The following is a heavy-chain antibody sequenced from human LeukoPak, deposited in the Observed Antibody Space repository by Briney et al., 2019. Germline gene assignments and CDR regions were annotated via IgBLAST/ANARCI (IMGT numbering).Heavy chain of an antibody. J-gene: IGHJ4*02. Sequence: GRSLRLSCAAPGFTFRSHGMHWVRQAPGKGLEWVAVISYDGSNKYYADSVKGRFTISRDNSKNTLYLQMNSLRAEDTAVYYCAKEFDYWGQGTLVTVSS. CDR2: ISYDGSNK. CDR1: GFTFRSHG. V-gene: IGHV3-30*18. CDR3: AKEFDY.